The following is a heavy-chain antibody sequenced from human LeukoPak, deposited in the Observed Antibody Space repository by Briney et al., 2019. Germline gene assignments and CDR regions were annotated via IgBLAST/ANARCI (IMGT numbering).Heavy chain of an antibody. CDR2: IIPIFGTG. D-gene: IGHD3-3*01. CDR1: GGTFANYA. J-gene: IGHJ4*02. CDR3: AKGHDDFRQFDY. V-gene: IGHV1-69*01. Sequence: SVTVSCTASGGTFANYAISWVRKAPGQGLAWMGGIIPIFGTGDSAQKFQGRLTITADESTRTTYMELSSLRSEDTAVYYCAKGHDDFRQFDYWGQGTLVTVSS.